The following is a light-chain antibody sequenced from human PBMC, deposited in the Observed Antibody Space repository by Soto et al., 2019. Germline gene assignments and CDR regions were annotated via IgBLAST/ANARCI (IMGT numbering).Light chain of an antibody. CDR2: GAS. CDR1: QSLSSY. Sequence: EIVLTQSPGTLSLSPGERATLSCRASQSLSSYLAWYQQKPGQAPRLLIYGASSRATGIPDRISGSASGTDFTLNISRLEPEDFAVYYCRQYGSSPAYTFGQGTKLEIK. CDR3: RQYGSSPAYT. J-gene: IGKJ2*01. V-gene: IGKV3-20*01.